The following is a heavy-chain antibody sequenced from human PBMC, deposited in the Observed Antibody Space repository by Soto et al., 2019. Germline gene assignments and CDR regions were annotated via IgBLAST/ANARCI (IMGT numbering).Heavy chain of an antibody. CDR3: AKSLDIHYKNWFDP. D-gene: IGHD4-4*01. V-gene: IGHV3-23*01. Sequence: GGSLRLSCVAAGFTFISAAMNWVRQAPGKGLEWVSIISDTGTRTHYADSVKGRFTISRDNSKNTLYLDMNSLRAEDTAVYYCAKSLDIHYKNWFDPWGQGTLVTVSS. CDR2: ISDTGTRT. CDR1: GFTFISAA. J-gene: IGHJ5*02.